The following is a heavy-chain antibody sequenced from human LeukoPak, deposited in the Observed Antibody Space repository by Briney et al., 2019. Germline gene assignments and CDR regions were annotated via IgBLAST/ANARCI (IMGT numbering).Heavy chain of an antibody. V-gene: IGHV3-9*01. Sequence: GRSLRLSCAASGFTFNGYAVHWVRQAPGKGLEWVSGISCNSGSICYADSVKGRFTISRDNSKNTLYLQMNSLRAEDTAVYYCAKDRNCGAAGGYGMDVWGQGTTVTVSS. CDR3: AKDRNCGAAGGYGMDV. D-gene: IGHD4-17*01. CDR1: GFTFNGYA. CDR2: ISCNSGSI. J-gene: IGHJ6*02.